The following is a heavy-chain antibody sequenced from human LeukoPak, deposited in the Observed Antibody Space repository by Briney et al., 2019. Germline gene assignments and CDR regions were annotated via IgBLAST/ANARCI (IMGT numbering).Heavy chain of an antibody. V-gene: IGHV3-30-3*01. J-gene: IGHJ4*02. Sequence: GGSLRLSCAASGFTFSSYAMRWVRQAPGKGLEWVAVISYDGSNKYYADSVKGRFTISRDNSKNTLYLQMNSLRAEDTAVYYCARGHSSGYYFYWGQGTLVTVSP. CDR3: ARGHSSGYYFY. CDR1: GFTFSSYA. D-gene: IGHD3-22*01. CDR2: ISYDGSNK.